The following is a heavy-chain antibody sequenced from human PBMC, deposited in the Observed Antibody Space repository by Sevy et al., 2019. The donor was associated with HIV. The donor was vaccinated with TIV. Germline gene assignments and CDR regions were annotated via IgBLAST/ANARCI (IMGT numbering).Heavy chain of an antibody. D-gene: IGHD3-10*01. Sequence: SETLSLTCTVSGGSISSSSYYWGWIRQPPGKGLEWIGSIYYSGSTYYNPSLKSRVTISVDTSKNRFSRRLGPVTAADTAVYYCARHELLWFGVRLVKKDYYYYMDVWGKGTTVTVSS. V-gene: IGHV4-39*01. CDR2: IYYSGST. J-gene: IGHJ6*03. CDR3: ARHELLWFGVRLVKKDYYYYMDV. CDR1: GGSISSSSYY.